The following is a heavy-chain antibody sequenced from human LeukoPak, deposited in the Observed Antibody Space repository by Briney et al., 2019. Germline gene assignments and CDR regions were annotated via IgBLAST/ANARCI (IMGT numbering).Heavy chain of an antibody. V-gene: IGHV4-34*01. CDR2: INHSGST. J-gene: IGHJ4*02. D-gene: IGHD3-10*01. CDR3: ARHVLLWFGERSYFDY. CDR1: GGSFSGYC. Sequence: SETLSLTCAVYGGSFSGYCWSWIRQPPGKGLEWIGEINHSGSTNYNPSLKSRVTISVDTSKNQFSLKLSSVTAADTAVYYCARHVLLWFGERSYFDYWGQGTLVTVSS.